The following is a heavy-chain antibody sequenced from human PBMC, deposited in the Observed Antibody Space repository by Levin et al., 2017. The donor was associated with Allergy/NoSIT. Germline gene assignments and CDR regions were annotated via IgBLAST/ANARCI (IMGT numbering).Heavy chain of an antibody. CDR1: GFTFDDYA. Sequence: GGSLRLSCAASGFTFDDYAMHWVRQAPGKGLAWVSGISWNSGSIGYADSAKGRFTISRDNAKNSLYLQMNSLRTEDTALYYCARDNIGLPDAFDIWGQGTMVIVSS. D-gene: IGHD3-10*01. V-gene: IGHV3-9*01. J-gene: IGHJ3*02. CDR3: ARDNIGLPDAFDI. CDR2: ISWNSGSI.